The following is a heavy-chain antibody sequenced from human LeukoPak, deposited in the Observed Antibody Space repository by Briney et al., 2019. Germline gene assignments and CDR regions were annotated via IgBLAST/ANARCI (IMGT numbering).Heavy chain of an antibody. Sequence: MSSETLSLTCAVYGGSFSGYYWSWIRQPPGKGLEWIGEINHSGSTNYNPSLKSRVTISVDTSKNQFSLKLSSVTAADTAVYYCARVRVVVPAARPGYYYYYYMDVWGKGTTVTVSS. J-gene: IGHJ6*03. CDR3: ARVRVVVPAARPGYYYYYYMDV. V-gene: IGHV4-34*01. CDR1: GGSFSGYY. D-gene: IGHD2-2*01. CDR2: INHSGST.